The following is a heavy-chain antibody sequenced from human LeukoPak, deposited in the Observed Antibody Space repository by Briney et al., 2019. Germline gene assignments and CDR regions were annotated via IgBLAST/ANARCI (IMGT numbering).Heavy chain of an antibody. CDR2: INPNSGGT. V-gene: IGHV1-2*02. CDR1: GYTFTGYY. D-gene: IGHD1-26*01. CDR3: ARSVVGATWVDY. J-gene: IGHJ4*02. Sequence: ASVKVSCKASGYTFTGYYMHWGRQAPGQGLERMGWINPNSGGTNYAQKLQGRVTMTRDTSISTAYMELSRLRSDDTAVYYCARSVVGATWVDYWGQGTLVTVSS.